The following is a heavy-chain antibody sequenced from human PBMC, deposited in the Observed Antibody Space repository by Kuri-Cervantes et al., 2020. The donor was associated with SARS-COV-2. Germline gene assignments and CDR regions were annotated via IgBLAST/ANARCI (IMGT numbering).Heavy chain of an antibody. Sequence: ESLKISCIVSGGSISSGSSYWGWIRQPPGKGLEWIGSIYHSGSTYYNPSLKSRVTISVDTSKNQFSLKLSSVTAADTAVYYCARLRQWLDFVPSYFDYWGQGTLVTVSS. D-gene: IGHD6-19*01. CDR2: IYHSGST. V-gene: IGHV4-39*07. CDR3: ARLRQWLDFVPSYFDY. CDR1: GGSISSGSSY. J-gene: IGHJ4*02.